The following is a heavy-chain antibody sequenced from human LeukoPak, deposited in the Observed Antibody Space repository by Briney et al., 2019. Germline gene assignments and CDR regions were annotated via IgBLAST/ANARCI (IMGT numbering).Heavy chain of an antibody. CDR3: ARNTINWFDP. V-gene: IGHV1-2*02. CDR1: GYTFTDYY. CDR2: INPNSGGT. J-gene: IGHJ5*02. D-gene: IGHD5-24*01. Sequence: ASVKVSCKASGYTFTDYYMHWVRQAPGQGLEWMGCINPNSGGTNYAQKFQGRVSMTRDTSISTAYMELSRLRADDTAVYYCARNTINWFDPWGQGVLVTVSS.